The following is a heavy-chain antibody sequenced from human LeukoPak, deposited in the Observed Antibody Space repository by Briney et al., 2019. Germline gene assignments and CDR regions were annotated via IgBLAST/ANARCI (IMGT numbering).Heavy chain of an antibody. J-gene: IGHJ6*03. V-gene: IGHV1-69*05. CDR1: GGTFSSYA. Sequence: GASVKVSCKASGGTFSSYAISWVRQAPGQGLEWMGRIIPIFGTANYAQKFQGRVTITTDESTSTAYMELSSLRSEDTAVYYCARDEPALLWLGEQKTPPFYYYYYMDVWGKGTTVTVSS. CDR3: ARDEPALLWLGEQKTPPFYYYYYMDV. D-gene: IGHD3-10*01. CDR2: IIPIFGTA.